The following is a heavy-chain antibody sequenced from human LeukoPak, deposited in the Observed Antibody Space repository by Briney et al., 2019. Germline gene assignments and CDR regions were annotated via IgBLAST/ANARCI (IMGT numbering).Heavy chain of an antibody. D-gene: IGHD2-21*01. Sequence: ASVKVSCKVSGYTLTELSMHWVRQAPGKGLEWMGGLDPEDGETIYAQKFQGRVTMTEDTSTDTAYMELSSLRSEDTAVYYCATLPAYCGGDCFDYWGQGTLVTVSS. J-gene: IGHJ4*02. CDR3: ATLPAYCGGDCFDY. V-gene: IGHV1-24*01. CDR2: LDPEDGET. CDR1: GYTLTELS.